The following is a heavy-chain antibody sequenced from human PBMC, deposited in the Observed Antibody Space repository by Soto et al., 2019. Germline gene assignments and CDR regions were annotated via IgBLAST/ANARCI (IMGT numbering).Heavy chain of an antibody. V-gene: IGHV3-30-3*01. J-gene: IGHJ4*02. D-gene: IGHD2-21*02. Sequence: QVQLVESGGGVVQPGRSLRHSCAASGFTFSSYAMHWVRQAPGKGLEWVAVISYDGSNKYYADSVKGRFTISRDNSKNTLYLQMNSLRAEDTAVYYCARDNQPLLVFDYWGQGTLVTVSS. CDR2: ISYDGSNK. CDR1: GFTFSSYA. CDR3: ARDNQPLLVFDY.